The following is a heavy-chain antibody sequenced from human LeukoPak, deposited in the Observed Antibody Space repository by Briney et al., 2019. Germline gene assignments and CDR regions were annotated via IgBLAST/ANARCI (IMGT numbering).Heavy chain of an antibody. CDR1: GGSISSSNW. CDR2: IYHSGST. Sequence: SETLSLTCAASGGSISSSNWWGWVRQPPGKGLEWIGEIYHSGSTNYNPSLKSRVTISVDKSKNQFSLKLSSVTAADTAVYYCARVDSGSYYDFDYWGQGTLVTVSS. CDR3: ARVDSGSYYDFDY. V-gene: IGHV4-4*02. D-gene: IGHD1-26*01. J-gene: IGHJ4*02.